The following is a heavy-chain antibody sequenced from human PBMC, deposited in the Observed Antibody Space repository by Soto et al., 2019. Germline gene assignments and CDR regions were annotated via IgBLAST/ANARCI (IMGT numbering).Heavy chain of an antibody. J-gene: IGHJ4*02. D-gene: IGHD3-22*01. Sequence: LIVSWASSGITFSAHYMDWVLQAPGKGLEWVGRTRNKANSYTTEYAASVKGRFTISRDDSKNSLYLQMNSLKTEDTAVYYCARASPSPYYDTSGSYHDLGYFDYWGQRTLVTVSS. CDR1: GITFSAHY. CDR3: ARASPSPYYDTSGSYHDLGYFDY. CDR2: TRNKANSYTT. V-gene: IGHV3-72*01.